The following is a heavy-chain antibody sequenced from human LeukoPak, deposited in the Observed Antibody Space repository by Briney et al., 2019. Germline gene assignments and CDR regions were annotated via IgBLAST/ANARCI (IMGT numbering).Heavy chain of an antibody. CDR2: MNPNSGNT. J-gene: IGHJ4*02. CDR1: GYTFTSYD. CDR3: ARTTGRWFGSVLGY. Sequence: ASVKVSCKASGYTFTSYDINWVRQATGQGLEWMGWMNPNSGNTGYAQEFQGRVTMTRNTSISTAYMELSSLRSEDTAVYYCARTTGRWFGSVLGYWGQGTLVTVSS. V-gene: IGHV1-8*01. D-gene: IGHD3-10*01.